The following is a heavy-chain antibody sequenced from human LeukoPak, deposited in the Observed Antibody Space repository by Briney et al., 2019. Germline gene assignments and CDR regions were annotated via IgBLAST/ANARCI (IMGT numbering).Heavy chain of an antibody. CDR2: IYYSGST. CDR1: GYSISSGYY. D-gene: IGHD2-15*01. J-gene: IGHJ4*02. CDR3: ARGVVVAATLFWFDY. Sequence: SETLSLTCTVSGYSISSGYYWGWIRQPPGKGLEWIGSIYYSGSTYYNPSVKSRITVSVDTSRNQFSLKLSSVTAADTAVYYCARGVVVAATLFWFDYWGQGTLVTVSS. V-gene: IGHV4-38-2*02.